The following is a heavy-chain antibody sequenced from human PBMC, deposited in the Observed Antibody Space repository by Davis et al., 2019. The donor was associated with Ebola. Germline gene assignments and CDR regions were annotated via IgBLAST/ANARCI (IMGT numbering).Heavy chain of an antibody. Sequence: GESLKISCAASGFTFCSYWMSWVRQAPGKGLEWVANIKQDESEKYYVDSVKGRFTISRDNAKNSLYLQMNSLRAEDTAVYYCAREAGSGWANWFDPWGQGTLVTVSS. CDR2: IKQDESEK. V-gene: IGHV3-7*01. J-gene: IGHJ5*02. D-gene: IGHD6-19*01. CDR3: AREAGSGWANWFDP. CDR1: GFTFCSYW.